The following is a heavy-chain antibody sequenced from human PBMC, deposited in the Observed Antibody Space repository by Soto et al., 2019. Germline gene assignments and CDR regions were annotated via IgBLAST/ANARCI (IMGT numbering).Heavy chain of an antibody. V-gene: IGHV4-34*01. D-gene: IGHD3-3*01. J-gene: IGHJ5*02. CDR2: INHSGST. CDR3: ARGLFIDDFWSGETNWLDP. Sequence: QVQLQQWGAGLLKPSETLSLTCAVYGGSFSGYYWSWIRQPPGKGLEWIGEINHSGSTNYNPSLKSRVTISVDTSKNQFSLKLSSVTAADTAVYYCARGLFIDDFWSGETNWLDPWGQGTLVTVSS. CDR1: GGSFSGYY.